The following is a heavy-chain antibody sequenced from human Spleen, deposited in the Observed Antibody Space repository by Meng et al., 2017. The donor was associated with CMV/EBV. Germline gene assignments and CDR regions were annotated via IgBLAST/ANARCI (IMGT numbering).Heavy chain of an antibody. V-gene: IGHV3-21*04. D-gene: IGHD3-10*01. CDR2: ISSSATTI. Sequence: GGSLRLSCAASGFTFSSYSMNWVRQAPGKGLEWVSSISSSATTIYYAHSVEGRFTISRDNAKNSLYLQMKGLRAVDTALYYCVRGGQDNWLDPWGQGTLVTVSS. J-gene: IGHJ5*02. CDR3: VRGGQDNWLDP. CDR1: GFTFSSYS.